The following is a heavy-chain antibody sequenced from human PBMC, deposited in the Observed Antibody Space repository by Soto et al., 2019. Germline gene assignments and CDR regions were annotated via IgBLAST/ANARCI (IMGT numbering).Heavy chain of an antibody. J-gene: IGHJ5*02. Sequence: QVQLQQWGAGLLKPSETLSLACGVSDGFFSGYSWTWIRQPPGKGLEWIGEINYRGGTTYNPSLKSRATILIDTSNSQFSLTLSSVTAADTALYFCARSYYNILTGYYTWGQGTQVTVS. CDR3: ARSYYNILTGYYT. CDR1: DGFFSGYS. V-gene: IGHV4-34*01. CDR2: INYRGGT. D-gene: IGHD3-9*01.